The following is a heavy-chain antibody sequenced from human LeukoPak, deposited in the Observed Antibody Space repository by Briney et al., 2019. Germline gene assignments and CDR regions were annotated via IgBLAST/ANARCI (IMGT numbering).Heavy chain of an antibody. CDR3: AKDSHWILFDD. J-gene: IGHJ4*02. CDR1: GFTFSDYY. CDR2: IGGSGTRT. Sequence: RPGGSLRLSCAASGFTFSDYYMNWVRQAPGKGLEWVSGIGGSGTRTYYADSVKGRFTISRDNSKNTLYLQMNSLRDEDTAVYYCAKDSHWILFDDWGQGTLVTVSS. V-gene: IGHV3-23*01. D-gene: IGHD2-2*03.